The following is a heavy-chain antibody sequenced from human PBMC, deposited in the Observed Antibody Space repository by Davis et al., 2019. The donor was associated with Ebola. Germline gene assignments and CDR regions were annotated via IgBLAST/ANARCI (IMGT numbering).Heavy chain of an antibody. V-gene: IGHV3-9*01. Sequence: SLKISCAASGFTFDDYAMHWVRQAPGKGLEWVSGISWNSGSIGYADSVKGRFTISRDNAKNSLYLQMNSLRAEDTALYYCIMTTVTDYWGQGTLVTVSS. D-gene: IGHD4-17*01. J-gene: IGHJ4*02. CDR3: IMTTVTDY. CDR2: ISWNSGSI. CDR1: GFTFDDYA.